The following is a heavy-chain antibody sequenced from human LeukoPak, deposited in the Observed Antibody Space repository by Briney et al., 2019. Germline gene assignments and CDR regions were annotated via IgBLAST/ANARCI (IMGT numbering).Heavy chain of an antibody. CDR3: ARLDYYDSSASDY. Sequence: GGSLRLSCAASGFTFSGYAMHWVRQAPGKGLEWVAVISYDGSNKYYADSVKGRFTISRDNAKNSLYLQMNSLRAEDTAVYYCARLDYYDSSASDYWGQGTLVTVSS. V-gene: IGHV3-30-3*01. D-gene: IGHD3-22*01. CDR1: GFTFSGYA. J-gene: IGHJ4*02. CDR2: ISYDGSNK.